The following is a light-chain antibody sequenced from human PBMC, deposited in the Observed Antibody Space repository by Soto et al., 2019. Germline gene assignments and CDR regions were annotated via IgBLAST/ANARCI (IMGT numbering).Light chain of an antibody. Sequence: EIVLTQSPATLSLSPGERDTLSCRASQSVNRFLAWYQQKPGQAPRLLIYDASNRATDIPARFSGSGSGTDFTLTISSLEPEDFAVYYCQQRSNWPPATFGQRTKLEIK. CDR2: DAS. V-gene: IGKV3-11*01. J-gene: IGKJ2*01. CDR3: QQRSNWPPAT. CDR1: QSVNRF.